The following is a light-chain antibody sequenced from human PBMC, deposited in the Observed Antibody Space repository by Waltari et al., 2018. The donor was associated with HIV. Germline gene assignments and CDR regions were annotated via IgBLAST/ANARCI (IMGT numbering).Light chain of an antibody. CDR3: ASWDDSLSGWV. V-gene: IGLV1-47*01. J-gene: IGLJ3*02. Sequence: SVLTQPPSASRTPGQRVTISCSGSSSNIGSNYVYWYQYFPGATPKLLIYWNSQRPSGVPDRFSGSKSGTTASLAISGLRPEDETDYYCASWDDSLSGWVFGGGTKVTVL. CDR1: SSNIGSNY. CDR2: WNS.